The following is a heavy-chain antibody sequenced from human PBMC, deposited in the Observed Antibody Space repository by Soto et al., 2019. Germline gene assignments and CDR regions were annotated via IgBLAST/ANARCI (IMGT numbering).Heavy chain of an antibody. CDR2: IDPSDSYT. J-gene: IGHJ3*02. Sequence: PGESLKISCKGSGYSFTSYWISWVRQMPGKGLEWMGRIDPSDSYTNYSPSFQGHVTISADKSISTAYLQWSSLKASDTAMYYCARPRYYDSSGYRAFDIWGQGTMVTVSS. CDR3: ARPRYYDSSGYRAFDI. D-gene: IGHD3-22*01. CDR1: GYSFTSYW. V-gene: IGHV5-10-1*01.